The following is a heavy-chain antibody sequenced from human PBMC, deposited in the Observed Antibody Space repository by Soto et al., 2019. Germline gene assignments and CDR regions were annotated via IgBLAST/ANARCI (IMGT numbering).Heavy chain of an antibody. CDR2: IWHDGSNK. V-gene: IGHV3-33*01. CDR1: GFTFSSYG. CDR3: ARGVGYYYFWSGAYTRDKQILTCYYYWFDP. J-gene: IGHJ5*02. Sequence: QVQLVESGGGVVQPGRSLRLSCAASGFTFSSYGMHWVRQAPGKGLEWVAVIWHDGSNKYYADSVKGRFTISRDNSKNTLYLQMNTLRAEDMFVYYCARGVGYYYFWSGAYTRDKQILTCYYYWFDPWGQGTLVTVSS. D-gene: IGHD3-3*01.